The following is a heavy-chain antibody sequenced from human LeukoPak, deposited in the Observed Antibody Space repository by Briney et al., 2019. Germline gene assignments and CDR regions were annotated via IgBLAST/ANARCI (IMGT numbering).Heavy chain of an antibody. J-gene: IGHJ4*02. D-gene: IGHD3-3*01. CDR2: ISAYNGNT. Sequence: ASVKVSCKASGYTFTSYGISWVRQAPGQGLEWMGWISAYNGNTNYAQKLQGRVTMTTDTSTSTAYMELRSLRSDDTAVYYCARTFTIFGVVIKYYFDYWGQGTLVTVSS. V-gene: IGHV1-18*01. CDR1: GYTFTSYG. CDR3: ARTFTIFGVVIKYYFDY.